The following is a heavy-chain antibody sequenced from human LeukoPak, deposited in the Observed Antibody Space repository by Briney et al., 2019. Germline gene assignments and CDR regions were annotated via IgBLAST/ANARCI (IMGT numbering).Heavy chain of an antibody. CDR2: IIPIFVTA. Sequence: SVKVSCKASGGTFSSYAISWVRQAPGQGLEWMGGIIPIFVTANYAQKFQGRVTITTDESTSTAYMELSSLRSEDTAVYYCARDLGDGYRAVDAFDIWGQGTMVTVSS. CDR1: GGTFSSYA. V-gene: IGHV1-69*05. D-gene: IGHD5-24*01. J-gene: IGHJ3*02. CDR3: ARDLGDGYRAVDAFDI.